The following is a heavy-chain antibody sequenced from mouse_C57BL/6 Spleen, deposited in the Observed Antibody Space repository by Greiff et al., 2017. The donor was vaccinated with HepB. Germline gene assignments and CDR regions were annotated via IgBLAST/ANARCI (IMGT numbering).Heavy chain of an antibody. Sequence: VQLQQSGPVLVKPGASVKMSCKASGYTFTDYYMNWVKQSHGKSLEWIGVINPYNGGTSYNQKFKGKATLTVDKSSSTAYMELNSLTSEDSAVYYCARRGGKGAYYAMDYWGQGTSVTVSS. J-gene: IGHJ4*01. CDR3: ARRGGKGAYYAMDY. D-gene: IGHD2-1*01. CDR2: INPYNGGT. CDR1: GYTFTDYY. V-gene: IGHV1-19*01.